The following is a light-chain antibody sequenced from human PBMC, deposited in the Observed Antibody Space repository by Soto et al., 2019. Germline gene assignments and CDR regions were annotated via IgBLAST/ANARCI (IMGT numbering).Light chain of an antibody. CDR1: QSISSSY. V-gene: IGKV3-20*01. CDR3: QQYGSSSWT. CDR2: GAS. Sequence: EIVLTQSPGTLSLSPGKRATLSCRASQSISSSYLAWYQQRPGQAPRLLIYGASSRATGIPDRFSGSGSGTEFTLTISTLEPEDFAVYYCQQYGSSSWTFGQGTKVEIK. J-gene: IGKJ1*01.